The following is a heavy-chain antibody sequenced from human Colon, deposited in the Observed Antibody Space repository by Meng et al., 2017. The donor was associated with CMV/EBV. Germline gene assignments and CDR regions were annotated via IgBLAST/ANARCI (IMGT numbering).Heavy chain of an antibody. CDR1: GYKFTSYA. V-gene: IGHV7-4-1*02. D-gene: IGHD6-13*01. J-gene: IGHJ4*02. CDR3: ARGPQQLAGLFDY. CDR2: FNTNTGNP. Sequence: SGYKFTSYAINWVRQAPGQGLEWMWWFNTNTGNPTYAQGFTGRFVFSLDTSVSTAYLQISDLKADDTAVYYCARGPQQLAGLFDYWGQGTLVTVSS.